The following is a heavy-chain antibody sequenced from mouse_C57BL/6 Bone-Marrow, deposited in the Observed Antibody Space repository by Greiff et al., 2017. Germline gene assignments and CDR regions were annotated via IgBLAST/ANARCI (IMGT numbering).Heavy chain of an antibody. J-gene: IGHJ1*03. CDR2: IYPRSGNT. CDR1: GYTFTSYG. Sequence: VQLQQSGAELARPGASVKLSCKASGYTFTSYGISWVKQRTGQGLEWIGEIYPRSGNTYYNEKFKGKATLTADKSSSTAYMELRSLTSEDSAVYFGARRDGRSFSWYFDVWGTGATVTVSS. V-gene: IGHV1-81*01. CDR3: ARRDGRSFSWYFDV. D-gene: IGHD1-1*01.